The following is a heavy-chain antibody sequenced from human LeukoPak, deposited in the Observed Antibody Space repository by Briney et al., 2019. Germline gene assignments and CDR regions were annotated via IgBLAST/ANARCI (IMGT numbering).Heavy chain of an antibody. D-gene: IGHD5-24*01. CDR2: IRSSGDIT. CDR1: GFTFKTYA. CDR3: ATRRNGYSYY. Sequence: GGSLRLSCAASGFTFKTYAMSWVRQAPGKGLEWVSGIRSSGDITYYADSVKGRFTISRDNSMNTLYLQMNSLRAEDTAVYYCATRRNGYSYYWGQGTLVTVSS. V-gene: IGHV3-23*01. J-gene: IGHJ4*02.